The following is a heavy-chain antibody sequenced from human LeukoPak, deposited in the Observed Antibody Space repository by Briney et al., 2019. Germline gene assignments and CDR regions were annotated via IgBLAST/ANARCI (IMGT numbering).Heavy chain of an antibody. CDR1: YSFTTYW. CDR2: IYPGDSDT. CDR3: ARQVPGYSSRPIDY. J-gene: IGHJ4*02. Sequence: GESLKISCRYSFTTYWIGWVRQMPGKGLEWMVIIYPGDSDTKYSPSFQGQVTISADKSISTAYLQWSSLKASDTAMYYCARQVPGYSSRPIDYWGQGTLVTVSS. D-gene: IGHD6-13*01. V-gene: IGHV5-51*01.